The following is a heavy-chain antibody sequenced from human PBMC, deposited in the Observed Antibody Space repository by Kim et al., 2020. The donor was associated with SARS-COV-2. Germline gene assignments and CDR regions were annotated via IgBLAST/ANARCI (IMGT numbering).Heavy chain of an antibody. V-gene: IGHV3-48*02. D-gene: IGHD2-21*01. Sequence: GGSLRLSCSASGFSLSSYSMNWVRQAPGKGLEWVSYITTSSSTIYYADSVKGRFTISRDNAKNSLYLQMNSLRDEDTAVYYCANLGFCGDCVGREFDSWGQGTLVTVSS. J-gene: IGHJ4*02. CDR2: ITTSSSTI. CDR3: ANLGFCGDCVGREFDS. CDR1: GFSLSSYS.